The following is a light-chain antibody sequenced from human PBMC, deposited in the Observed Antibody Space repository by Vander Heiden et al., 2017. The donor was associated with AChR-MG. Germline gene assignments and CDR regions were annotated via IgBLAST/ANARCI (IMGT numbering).Light chain of an antibody. CDR3: STYASSTSYV. CDR2: DVT. Sequence: QPPLPQPASLSGSPGPSTTISSAGTNTDVGGYDTFSCYPPHPAKAPNLMIDDVTKRPAGVSSRFSASKSGTTASLTISGLQAEDAADYYCSTYASSTSYVFGSGTKLTVL. CDR1: NTDVGGYDT. J-gene: IGLJ1*01. V-gene: IGLV2-14*01.